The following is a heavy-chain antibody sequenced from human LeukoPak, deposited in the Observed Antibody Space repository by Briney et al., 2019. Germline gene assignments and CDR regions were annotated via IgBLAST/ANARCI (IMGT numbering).Heavy chain of an antibody. CDR3: GRPYYDDSRIDP. D-gene: IGHD3-22*01. CDR1: GGSISSGDYY. CDR2: MYYSGST. J-gene: IGHJ5*02. Sequence: SETLSLTCTVSGGSISSGDYYWSWIRQPPGKGLEWISYMYYSGSTYYTPSLKSRVTMSADTSKNQLSLKLSSVTAADTAVYYCGRPYYDDSRIDPWGQGILVTVSS. V-gene: IGHV4-30-4*01.